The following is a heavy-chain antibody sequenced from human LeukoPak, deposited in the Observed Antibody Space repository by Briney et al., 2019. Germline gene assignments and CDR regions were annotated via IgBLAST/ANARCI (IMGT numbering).Heavy chain of an antibody. J-gene: IGHJ4*02. CDR1: GFTFSRYS. Sequence: GGSLRLSCAASGFTFSRYSMNWVRQAPGKGLEWVSYVSSSSSTIYYADSVKGRFTISRDNAKNSLYLQMNSLRAEDTAVYYCARDRTGSGWPVFDCWGQGTLVTVSS. V-gene: IGHV3-48*01. CDR3: ARDRTGSGWPVFDC. D-gene: IGHD6-19*01. CDR2: VSSSSSTI.